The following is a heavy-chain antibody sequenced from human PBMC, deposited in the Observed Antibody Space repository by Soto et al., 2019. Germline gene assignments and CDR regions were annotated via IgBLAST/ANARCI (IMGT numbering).Heavy chain of an antibody. V-gene: IGHV4-31*03. D-gene: IGHD7-27*01. J-gene: IGHJ4*02. CDR1: GGSISSGGYY. CDR3: AKNWNWGSLVH. Sequence: PSETLSLTCTVSGGSISSGGYYWNWIRQHPGKGLEWIGYIYYSGSTNYNPSLKSRVTISVDTPKNQFSLKLSSVTAADTAVYYCAKNWNWGSLVHWGQGTLVTVSS. CDR2: IYYSGST.